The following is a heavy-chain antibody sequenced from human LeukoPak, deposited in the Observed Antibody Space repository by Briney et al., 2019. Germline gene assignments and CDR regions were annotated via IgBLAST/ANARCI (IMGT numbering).Heavy chain of an antibody. CDR2: INHSGST. D-gene: IGHD3-10*01. J-gene: IGHJ5*02. CDR1: GGSFSGYY. Sequence: SETLSLTCAVYGGSFSGYYWSWIRQPPGKGLEWIGEINHSGSTNYNPSLKSRVTMSVDTSKNQFSLKLSSVTAADTAVYYCARGQVWGSGSWFDPWGQGTLVTVSS. V-gene: IGHV4-34*01. CDR3: ARGQVWGSGSWFDP.